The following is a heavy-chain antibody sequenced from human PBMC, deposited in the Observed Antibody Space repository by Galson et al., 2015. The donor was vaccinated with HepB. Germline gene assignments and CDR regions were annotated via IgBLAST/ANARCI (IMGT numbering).Heavy chain of an antibody. CDR2: VDPEDGET. J-gene: IGHJ5*02. CDR1: GYTFTDYY. Sequence: VKVSCKVSGYTFTDYYMHWVQQAPGKGLEWMGLVDPEDGETIYAEKFQGRVTITADTSTDTAYMELSSLRSEDTAVYYCATDLGIAAAAHWFDPWGQGTQVTVSS. D-gene: IGHD6-13*01. CDR3: ATDLGIAAAAHWFDP. V-gene: IGHV1-69-2*01.